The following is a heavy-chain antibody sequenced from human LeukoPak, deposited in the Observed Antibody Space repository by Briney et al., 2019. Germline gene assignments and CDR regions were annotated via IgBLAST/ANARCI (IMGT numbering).Heavy chain of an antibody. CDR1: GGSISSGGYY. CDR2: IYYSGST. D-gene: IGHD2-2*01. V-gene: IGHV4-31*03. J-gene: IGHJ4*02. Sequence: PSETLSLTCTVSGGSISSGGYYWSWIRQHPGKGLEWIGYIYYSGSTYYNPSLKSRVTISVDTSKNQFSLKLSSVTAADTAVYYCARAEYCSSTSCYFGYFDYWGQGTLVTVSS. CDR3: ARAEYCSSTSCYFGYFDY.